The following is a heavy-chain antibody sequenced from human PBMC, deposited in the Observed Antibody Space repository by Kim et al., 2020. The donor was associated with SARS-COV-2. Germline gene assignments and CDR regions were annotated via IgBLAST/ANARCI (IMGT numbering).Heavy chain of an antibody. V-gene: IGHV3-48*03. D-gene: IGHD3-22*01. Sequence: GGSLRLSCAASGFTFSSYEMNWVRQAPGKGLEWVSYISSSGSTIYYADSVKGRFTISRDNAKNSLYLQMNSLRAEDTAVYYCAREFHDYYDSSGSFDYWGQGTLVTVSS. J-gene: IGHJ4*02. CDR1: GFTFSSYE. CDR2: ISSSGSTI. CDR3: AREFHDYYDSSGSFDY.